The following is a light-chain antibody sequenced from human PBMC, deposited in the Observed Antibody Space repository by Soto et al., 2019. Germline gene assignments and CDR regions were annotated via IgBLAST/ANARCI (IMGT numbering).Light chain of an antibody. V-gene: IGKV1-12*01. CDR1: QDISRD. Sequence: DIQMTQSPSSVSASVGDRVTITCRASQDISRDLAWYQHRPGKGPKFLIYAASTLQNGVPSRFSGSGSGTDFTLTINNLQPEDFATYFCQQASSFPLSFGRGTKVEMK. CDR3: QQASSFPLS. J-gene: IGKJ4*01. CDR2: AAS.